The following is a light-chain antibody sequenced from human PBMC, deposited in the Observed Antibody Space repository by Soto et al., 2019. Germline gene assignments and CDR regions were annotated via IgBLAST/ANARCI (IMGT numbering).Light chain of an antibody. J-gene: IGLJ2*01. CDR1: SSDVGGYNY. CDR3: SSYTTFNTVI. Sequence: QSALTQPASVSGSPGQSITFSCTGTSSDVGGYNYVSWYQQHPGKAPKLMVYDVSNRPSGVSNRFSGSKSGNTASLTISGLQAEDEADYYCSSYTTFNTVIFGGGTKVTVL. CDR2: DVS. V-gene: IGLV2-14*01.